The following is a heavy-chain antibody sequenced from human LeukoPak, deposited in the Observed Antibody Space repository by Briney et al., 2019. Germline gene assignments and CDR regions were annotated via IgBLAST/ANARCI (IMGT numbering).Heavy chain of an antibody. D-gene: IGHD3-3*01. CDR3: ARDSLYNFWSGYYHTTYYFDY. J-gene: IGHJ4*02. Sequence: NASETLSLTCTVSGGSITSYYWNWIRLPPGKGLEWIGYIYYSGRTNSGSTNYNPSLRSRVTMSVDTSKNQFSLNLNSMTAADTAVYYCARDSLYNFWSGYYHTTYYFDYWGQGTLVTVSS. CDR2: IYYSGRTNSGST. CDR1: GGSITSYY. V-gene: IGHV4-59*12.